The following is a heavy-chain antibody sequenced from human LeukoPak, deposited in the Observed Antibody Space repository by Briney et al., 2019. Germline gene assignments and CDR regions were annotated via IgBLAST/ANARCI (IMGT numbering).Heavy chain of an antibody. J-gene: IGHJ4*02. CDR2: IWYDGSNK. CDR1: GFIFSSYG. CDR3: AKDVTWVQLCLDY. Sequence: GGSLRLSCAASGFIFSSYGMHWVRQAPGKGLEWVAVIWYDGSNKYYADSVKGRFTISRDNSKNTLYLQMNSLRAEDRAVYYCAKDVTWVQLCLDYWGQGTLVTVSS. D-gene: IGHD5-18*01. V-gene: IGHV3-33*06.